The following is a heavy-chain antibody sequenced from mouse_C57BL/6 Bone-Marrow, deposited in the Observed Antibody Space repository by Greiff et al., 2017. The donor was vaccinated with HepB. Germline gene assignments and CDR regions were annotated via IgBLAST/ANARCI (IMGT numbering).Heavy chain of an antibody. Sequence: EVQRVESGGGLVKPGGSLKLSCAASGFTFSDYGMHWVRQAPEKGLEWVAYISSGSSTIYYADTVKGRFTISRDNAKNTLFLQMTSLRSEDTAMYYCARLRYYGSSLWYFDYWSQGTTLTVSS. CDR1: GFTFSDYG. J-gene: IGHJ2*01. CDR3: ARLRYYGSSLWYFDY. CDR2: ISSGSSTI. V-gene: IGHV5-17*01. D-gene: IGHD1-1*01.